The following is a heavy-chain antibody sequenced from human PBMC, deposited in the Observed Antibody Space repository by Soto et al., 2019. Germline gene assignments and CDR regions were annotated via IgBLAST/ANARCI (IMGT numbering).Heavy chain of an antibody. Sequence: SETLSLTCTVSGGTISRRSHYWGWVRQPPGKGLEWIGYIYYTGSTNYNPSLRSRVTISIDTSKNQFSLQLSSVTAADTAVYFCARYPRIDCWGQGTLVTVSS. CDR1: GGTISRRSHY. CDR3: ARYPRIDC. J-gene: IGHJ4*02. V-gene: IGHV4-61*05. CDR2: IYYTGST.